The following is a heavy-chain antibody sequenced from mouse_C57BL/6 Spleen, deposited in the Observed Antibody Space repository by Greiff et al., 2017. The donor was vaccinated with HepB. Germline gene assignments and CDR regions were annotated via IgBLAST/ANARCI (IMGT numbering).Heavy chain of an antibody. CDR1: GFTFSSYA. V-gene: IGHV5-4*01. D-gene: IGHD2-4*01. J-gene: IGHJ2*01. Sequence: EVQLVESGGGLVKPGGSLKLSCAASGFTFSSYAMSWVRQTPEKRLEWVATISDGGSYTYYPDNVKGRFTISRDNAKNNLYLQMSHLKSEDTAMYYCARGEVYDYDEGYYFDYWGQGTTLTVSS. CDR2: ISDGGSYT. CDR3: ARGEVYDYDEGYYFDY.